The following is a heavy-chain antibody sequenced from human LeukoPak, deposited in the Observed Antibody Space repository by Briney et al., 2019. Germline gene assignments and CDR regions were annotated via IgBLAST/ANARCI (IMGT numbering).Heavy chain of an antibody. V-gene: IGHV1-8*01. CDR3: ARGHSSSPLQYDY. CDR2: MNPNSGNT. D-gene: IGHD6-6*01. Sequence: ASVKVTCKASGYTFTSYDINWVRQATGQGLEWMGWMNPNSGNTGYAQKVQGRVTMTRNTSISTAYMELSSLRSEDTAVYYCARGHSSSPLQYDYWGQGTLVTVSS. CDR1: GYTFTSYD. J-gene: IGHJ4*02.